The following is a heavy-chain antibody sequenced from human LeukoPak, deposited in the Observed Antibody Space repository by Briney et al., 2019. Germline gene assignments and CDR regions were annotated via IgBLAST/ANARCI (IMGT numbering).Heavy chain of an antibody. CDR1: GGSISSSSYY. J-gene: IGHJ5*02. D-gene: IGHD2-15*01. V-gene: IGHV4-39*01. Sequence: PSETLSLTCTVSGGSISSSSYYWGWIRQPPGKGLEWIGSIYYSGSTYYNPSLKSRVTISVDTSKNQFSLKLSSVTAADTAVYYCARNKVVVAANLFDPWGQGTLVTVSS. CDR3: ARNKVVVAANLFDP. CDR2: IYYSGST.